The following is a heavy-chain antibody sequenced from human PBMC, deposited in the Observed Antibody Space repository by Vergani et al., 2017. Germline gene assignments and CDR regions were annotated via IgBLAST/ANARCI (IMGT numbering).Heavy chain of an antibody. Sequence: QVQLVQSGAEVKKPGSSVKVSCKASGGTFSSYAISWVRQAPGQGLEWMGGIIPIFGTANYEQKFQGRVTITADKSTSTAYMELSSLRSEDTAVYYCARDQRFGPGLYDSRNAAFDIWGQGTMVTVSS. D-gene: IGHD3-22*01. V-gene: IGHV1-69*06. J-gene: IGHJ3*02. CDR1: GGTFSSYA. CDR2: IIPIFGTA. CDR3: ARDQRFGPGLYDSRNAAFDI.